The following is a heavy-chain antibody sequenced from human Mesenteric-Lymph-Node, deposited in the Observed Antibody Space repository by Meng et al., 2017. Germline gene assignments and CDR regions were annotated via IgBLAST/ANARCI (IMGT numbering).Heavy chain of an antibody. CDR3: ARDSQYQWLGWFDP. CDR1: GGSISSGAFS. Sequence: QLQLQESGSGLGKPSQTLSLTCAVSGGSISSGAFSWRSIRQPPGKGLEWIGSIYYSGSTYYNPSLKSRVTISVDTSKNQFSLKLSSVTAADTAVYYCARDSQYQWLGWFDPWGQGTLVTVSS. J-gene: IGHJ5*02. D-gene: IGHD6-19*01. CDR2: IYYSGST. V-gene: IGHV4-30-2*03.